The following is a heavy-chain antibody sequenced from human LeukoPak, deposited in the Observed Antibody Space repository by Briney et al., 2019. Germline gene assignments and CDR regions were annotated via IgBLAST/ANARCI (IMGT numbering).Heavy chain of an antibody. J-gene: IGHJ6*03. Sequence: GGSLRLSCAASGFTFSSHSMNWVRRAPGKGLEWVSSISSSSSYIYYADSVKGRFTISRDNAKNSLYLQMNSLRAEDTAVYYCARVRGVAAVPQFYYYYYMDVWGKGTTVTISS. CDR2: ISSSSSYI. D-gene: IGHD6-13*01. V-gene: IGHV3-21*01. CDR3: ARVRGVAAVPQFYYYYYMDV. CDR1: GFTFSSHS.